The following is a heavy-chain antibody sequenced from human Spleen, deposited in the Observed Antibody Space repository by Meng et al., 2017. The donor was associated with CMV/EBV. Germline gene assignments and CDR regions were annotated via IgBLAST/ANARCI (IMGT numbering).Heavy chain of an antibody. J-gene: IGHJ4*02. CDR2: INPHAGAT. D-gene: IGHD6-19*01. CDR1: GYTFSGYY. CDR3: ARIMAVAGQPSDY. Sequence: CKTSGYTFSGYYLHWVRHAPGQGLAWLGWINPHAGATTYAQKFPGRVTMTRDTSISTAYMYLSRLRSDDTAVYYCARIMAVAGQPSDYWGQGTLVTVSS. V-gene: IGHV1-2*02.